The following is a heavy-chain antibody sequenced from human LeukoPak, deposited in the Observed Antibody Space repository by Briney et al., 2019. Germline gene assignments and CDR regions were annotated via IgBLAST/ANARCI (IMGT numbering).Heavy chain of an antibody. J-gene: IGHJ4*02. V-gene: IGHV3-74*01. CDR1: GFTFSNYW. Sequence: GGSLRLSCAASGFTFSNYWMHWVRQAPGKGLVWVSRINSDGSSAYYADSVKGRFTISRDNSKNTLYLQMNSLRAEDTAVYYCARDFSYGSGSIDYWGQGTLVTVPS. D-gene: IGHD3-10*01. CDR3: ARDFSYGSGSIDY. CDR2: INSDGSSA.